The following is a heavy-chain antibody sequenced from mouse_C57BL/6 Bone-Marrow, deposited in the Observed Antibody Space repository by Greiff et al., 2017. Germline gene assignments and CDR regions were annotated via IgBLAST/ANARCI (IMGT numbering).Heavy chain of an antibody. CDR1: GFTFSDYG. CDR3: ARPLITTVEGGYFDV. CDR2: ISSGSSTI. V-gene: IGHV5-17*01. D-gene: IGHD1-1*01. Sequence: EVKLVESGGGLVKPGGSLKLSCAASGFTFSDYGMHWVRQAPEKGLEWVAYISSGSSTIYYADTVKGRFTISRDNAKNTLFLQMTSLRSEDTAMYYCARPLITTVEGGYFDVWGTGTTVTVSS. J-gene: IGHJ1*03.